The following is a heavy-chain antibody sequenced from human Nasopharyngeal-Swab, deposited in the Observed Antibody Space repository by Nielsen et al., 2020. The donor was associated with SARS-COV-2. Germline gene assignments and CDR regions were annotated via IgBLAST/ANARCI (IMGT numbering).Heavy chain of an antibody. J-gene: IGHJ4*02. V-gene: IGHV7-4-1*02. CDR2: INTNTGNP. Sequence: ASVKVSCKASGYTFTSYAMKWVRQAPGQGLEWMGWINTNTGNPTYAQGFTGRFVFSLDTSVSTAYLQISSLKAEDTAVYYCARDPMWYGDYSFDYWGQGTLVTVSS. CDR1: GYTFTSYA. CDR3: ARDPMWYGDYSFDY. D-gene: IGHD4-17*01.